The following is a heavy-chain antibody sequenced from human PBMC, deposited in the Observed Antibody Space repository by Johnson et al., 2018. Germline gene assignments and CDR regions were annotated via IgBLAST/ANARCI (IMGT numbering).Heavy chain of an antibody. D-gene: IGHD3-10*01. CDR3: ARDFATDDYGSAPEYVDV. Sequence: VQLVESGGGVVQPGRSLRLSCAASGFTFSSYGMHWVRQAPGKGLEWVAVIWYDGSNKYYADSVKGRFTISRDNSKNTLYLQMNSLRAEDTAVYYCARDFATDDYGSAPEYVDVWGKGTTVTVSP. CDR1: GFTFSSYG. V-gene: IGHV3-33*01. J-gene: IGHJ6*04. CDR2: IWYDGSNK.